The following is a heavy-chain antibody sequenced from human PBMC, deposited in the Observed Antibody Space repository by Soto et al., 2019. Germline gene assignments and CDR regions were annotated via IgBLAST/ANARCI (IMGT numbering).Heavy chain of an antibody. CDR3: ARGDSTGVVVAATKTFDY. CDR1: GGSFSGYY. J-gene: IGHJ4*02. CDR2: INHSGST. Sequence: PSETLSLTCTVYGGSFSGYYWSWIRQPPGKGLEWIGEINHSGSTNYNPSLKSRVTISVDTSKNQFSLKLSSVTAADTAVYYCARGDSTGVVVAATKTFDYWGQGTLVTVSS. D-gene: IGHD2-15*01. V-gene: IGHV4-34*01.